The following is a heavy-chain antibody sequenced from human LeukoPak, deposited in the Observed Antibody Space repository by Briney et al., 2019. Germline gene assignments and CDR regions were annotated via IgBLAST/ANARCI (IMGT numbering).Heavy chain of an antibody. D-gene: IGHD2-15*01. V-gene: IGHV3-23*01. CDR2: ISGSGGST. J-gene: IGHJ4*02. Sequence: GGSLRLSCAASGFTFSSYAMSWVRQAPGKGLEWVSAISGSGGSTYYADSVKGRFTISRDNSKNTLYLQMNSLRAEDTAVYYCAKDVYCSGGSCYSEYYFDCWGQGTLVTVSS. CDR3: AKDVYCSGGSCYSEYYFDC. CDR1: GFTFSSYA.